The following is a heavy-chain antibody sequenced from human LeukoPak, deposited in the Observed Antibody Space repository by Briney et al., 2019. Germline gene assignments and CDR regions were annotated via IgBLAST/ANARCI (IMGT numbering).Heavy chain of an antibody. V-gene: IGHV3-74*01. D-gene: IGHD6-13*01. CDR2: INSDGSST. CDR3: ARGSDSSSWYFDY. CDR1: GFTFSSYW. J-gene: IGHJ4*02. Sequence: GSLRLSCAASGFTFSSYWMHWVRQAPGKGLVWVSRINSDGSSTSYADSVKGRFTISRDNAKNTLYLQMNSLRAEDTAVYYCARGSDSSSWYFDYWGQGTLVTVSS.